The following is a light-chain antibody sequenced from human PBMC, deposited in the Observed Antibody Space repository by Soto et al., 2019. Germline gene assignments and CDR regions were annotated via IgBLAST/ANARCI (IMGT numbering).Light chain of an antibody. CDR2: GAS. Sequence: EIVLTQFPGTLSLSPGERATLSCRASKSVGSNYLAWYQQRPGQPPNLLIFGASHRAPDIPDRFSGSGSGTDFTLTISRLEPEDFAVYHCQQYGSLSWTFGQGTKVEIK. J-gene: IGKJ1*01. CDR1: KSVGSNY. CDR3: QQYGSLSWT. V-gene: IGKV3-20*01.